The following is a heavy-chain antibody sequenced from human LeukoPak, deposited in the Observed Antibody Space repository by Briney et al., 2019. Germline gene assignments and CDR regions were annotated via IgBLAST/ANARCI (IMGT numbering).Heavy chain of an antibody. D-gene: IGHD5-24*01. CDR2: NYHSGAT. CDR1: GASISGHY. CDR3: ARGNGMATFPWDS. Sequence: SETLSLTCLVSGASISGHYWSWLRQPPGKGLEWIGYNYHSGATRYTSSLKSRVTMSLDTSKNKFSLKLSAVTAADTAVYYCARGNGMATFPWDSWGQGTLVTVSS. J-gene: IGHJ4*02. V-gene: IGHV4-59*11.